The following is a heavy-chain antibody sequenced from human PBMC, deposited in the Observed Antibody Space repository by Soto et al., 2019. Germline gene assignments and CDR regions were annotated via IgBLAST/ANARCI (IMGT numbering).Heavy chain of an antibody. CDR1: GGSISSYY. D-gene: IGHD4-17*01. CDR3: ARGRPTVTTPAYYYGMDV. CDR2: IYTSGST. J-gene: IGHJ6*02. Sequence: SETLSLTCTVSGGSISSYYWSWIRQPAGKGLEWIGRIYTSGSTNYNPSLKSRVTMSVDTSKNQFSLKLSSVTAADTAVYYCARGRPTVTTPAYYYGMDVWGQGTTVTVSS. V-gene: IGHV4-4*07.